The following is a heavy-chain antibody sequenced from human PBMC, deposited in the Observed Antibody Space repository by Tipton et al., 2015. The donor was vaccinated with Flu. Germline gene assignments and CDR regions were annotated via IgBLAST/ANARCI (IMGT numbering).Heavy chain of an antibody. D-gene: IGHD3-22*01. Sequence: TLSLTCAVSGYSISRGYYWGWIRQPPGKGLEWIGSIYHSGSTYYNPSLKSRVTISVDTSKNQFSLKLSSVTAADTAVYYCAGQRLILDDSSGYYDYWGQGTLVTVSS. CDR3: AGQRLILDDSSGYYDY. CDR2: IYHSGST. J-gene: IGHJ4*02. CDR1: GYSISRGYY. V-gene: IGHV4-38-2*01.